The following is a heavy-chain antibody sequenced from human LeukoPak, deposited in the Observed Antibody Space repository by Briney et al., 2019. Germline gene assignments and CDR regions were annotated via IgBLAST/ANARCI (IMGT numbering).Heavy chain of an antibody. Sequence: GGSLRLSCAASGFTFSSYSMNWVRQAPGKGLEWVSYISSSSSTIYYADSVKGRFTISRDNAKNSLYLQMNSLRAEDTAVYYCARVPRATKPIDTFDYWGQGTLVTVSS. CDR2: ISSSSSTI. V-gene: IGHV3-48*01. J-gene: IGHJ4*02. D-gene: IGHD1-26*01. CDR1: GFTFSSYS. CDR3: ARVPRATKPIDTFDY.